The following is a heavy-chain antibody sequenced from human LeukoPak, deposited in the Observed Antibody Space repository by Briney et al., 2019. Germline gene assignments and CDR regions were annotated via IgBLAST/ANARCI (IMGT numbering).Heavy chain of an antibody. J-gene: IGHJ5*02. D-gene: IGHD3-22*01. CDR3: ARAPDYDSSGYIYNWFDP. V-gene: IGHV1-18*01. Sequence: GASVKVSRKASGYTFTSYGISWVRQAPGQGLEWMGWISAYNGNTNYAQKLQGRVTMTTDTSTSTAYMELRSLRSDDTAVYYCARAPDYDSSGYIYNWFDPWGQGTLVTVSS. CDR1: GYTFTSYG. CDR2: ISAYNGNT.